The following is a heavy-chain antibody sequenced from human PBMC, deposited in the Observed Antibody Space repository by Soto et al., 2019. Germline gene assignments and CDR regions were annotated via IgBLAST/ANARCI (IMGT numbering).Heavy chain of an antibody. CDR3: ARGSSKRSNWFDP. V-gene: IGHV4-30-4*01. Sequence: SETLSLTCTVSGGSISSGDYYWSWIRQPPGKGLEWIGYIYYSGSTYYNPSLKSQVTISVDTSKNQFSLKLSSVTAADTAVYYCARGSSKRSNWFDPWGQGTLVTVSS. J-gene: IGHJ5*02. CDR2: IYYSGST. CDR1: GGSISSGDYY. D-gene: IGHD4-4*01.